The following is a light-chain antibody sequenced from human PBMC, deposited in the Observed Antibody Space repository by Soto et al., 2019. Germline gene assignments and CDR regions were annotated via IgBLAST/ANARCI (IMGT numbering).Light chain of an antibody. CDR3: EQYGSSPRT. CDR1: HSVSSN. CDR2: AAS. Sequence: EIVMTQSPATLSVSPGERATLSCRASHSVSSNLAWYQQKPGQAPRLLIYAASTRATGIPARFSGRGSGTDFTLTISSLQSEDFAVYYCEQYGSSPRTFGQGTKVDI. V-gene: IGKV3-15*01. J-gene: IGKJ1*01.